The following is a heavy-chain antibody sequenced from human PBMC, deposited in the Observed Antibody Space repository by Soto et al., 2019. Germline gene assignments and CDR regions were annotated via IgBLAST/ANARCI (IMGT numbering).Heavy chain of an antibody. Sequence: LRLSCAASGFTFSNAWMRWVRPAPGKGLEWVGRIKSKADGGTAEYAAPVEGRLTISRDDSQHTLYLQMNSLKTEDTAVYYCSTGRRWTSTDDYWGQGTLITVSS. CDR1: GFTFSNAW. V-gene: IGHV3-15*01. CDR3: STGRRWTSTDDY. D-gene: IGHD1-1*01. J-gene: IGHJ4*02. CDR2: IKSKADGGTA.